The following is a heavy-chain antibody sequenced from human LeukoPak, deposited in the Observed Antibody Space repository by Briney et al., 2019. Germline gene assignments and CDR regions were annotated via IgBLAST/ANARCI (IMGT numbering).Heavy chain of an antibody. CDR3: AREGYSYGYRGVDY. J-gene: IGHJ4*02. CDR2: IYTSGST. V-gene: IGHV4-4*07. D-gene: IGHD5-18*01. CDR1: GGSISSYY. Sequence: SETLSLTCTVSGGSISSYYWSWIRQPAGKGLEWIGRIYTSGSTNYNPSLKSRVTMSVDTSKNQFSLKLSSVTAADTAVNYCAREGYSYGYRGVDYWGQGTLVTVSS.